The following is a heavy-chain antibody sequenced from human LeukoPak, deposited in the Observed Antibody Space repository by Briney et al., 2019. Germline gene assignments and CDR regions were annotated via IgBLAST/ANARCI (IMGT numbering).Heavy chain of an antibody. CDR2: INPNSGVT. CDR3: ARAHMTTVTLSDY. D-gene: IGHD4-11*01. Sequence: GASVKVSCKASGYTLTDYYIHWVRQAPGQGLEWMGWINPNSGVTNYAQKFQGRVTLTRDTPISTAYMEVSRLRSDDTAVYYCARAHMTTVTLSDYWGQGTLVTVSS. CDR1: GYTLTDYY. J-gene: IGHJ4*02. V-gene: IGHV1-2*02.